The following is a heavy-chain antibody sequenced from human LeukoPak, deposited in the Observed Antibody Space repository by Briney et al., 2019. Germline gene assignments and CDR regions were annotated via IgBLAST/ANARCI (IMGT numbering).Heavy chain of an antibody. J-gene: IGHJ5*02. Sequence: SETLSLTCSVSGGSISNYYWSWIRQPPGKGLDGMGYIYYTGSTNFNPSLKGRVTMSVDAAGHQFSLRLSSVTAADTAIYYCARHNGGSVRGNFDPWGQGTLVTVSS. CDR1: GGSISNYY. D-gene: IGHD2-15*01. V-gene: IGHV4-59*01. CDR3: ARHNGGSVRGNFDP. CDR2: IYYTGST.